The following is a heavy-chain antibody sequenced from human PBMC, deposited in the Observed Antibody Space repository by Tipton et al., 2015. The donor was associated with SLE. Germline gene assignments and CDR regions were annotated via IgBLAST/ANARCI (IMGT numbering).Heavy chain of an antibody. CDR2: IYTSGST. CDR3: ARGKGMVRGVDDAFDI. V-gene: IGHV4-61*09. CDR1: GGSTSSGSYY. Sequence: TLSLTCTVSGGSTSSGSYYWSWIRQPAGKGLEWIGYIYTSGSTNYNPSLKSRVTISVDTSKNQFSLKLSSVTAADTAVYYCARGKGMVRGVDDAFDIWGQGTMVTVSS. J-gene: IGHJ3*02. D-gene: IGHD3-10*01.